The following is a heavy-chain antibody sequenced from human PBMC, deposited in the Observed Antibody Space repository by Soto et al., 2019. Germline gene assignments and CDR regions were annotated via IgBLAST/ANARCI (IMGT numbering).Heavy chain of an antibody. D-gene: IGHD3-16*01. J-gene: IGHJ4*02. V-gene: IGHV4-39*01. Sequence: QLQLQESGPGLVKPSETLSLTCTVSGGSISSSSYYWGWIRQPPGKGLEWIGSMYYTGSTYYNASLNSRVTISEDTSNNQFSLKLTSVTTTDAAVYYCARLLYTWTGIDYWGQGTLVTVSS. CDR2: MYYTGST. CDR1: GGSISSSSYY. CDR3: ARLLYTWTGIDY.